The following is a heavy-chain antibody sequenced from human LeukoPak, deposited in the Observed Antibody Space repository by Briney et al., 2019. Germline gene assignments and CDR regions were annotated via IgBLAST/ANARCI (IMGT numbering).Heavy chain of an antibody. CDR3: AKGYGSGFGPYYYDY. D-gene: IGHD3-10*01. CDR2: INWDGGRI. V-gene: IGHV3-43*01. CDR1: GFTFDDYT. Sequence: GGSLRLSCATSGFTFDDYTMHWVRQRPGKGLEWVSFINWDGGRISYADSVKGRFTISRDNSKSSLFLQMNGLSTADTALYYCAKGYGSGFGPYYYDYWGQGTLVTVSS. J-gene: IGHJ4*02.